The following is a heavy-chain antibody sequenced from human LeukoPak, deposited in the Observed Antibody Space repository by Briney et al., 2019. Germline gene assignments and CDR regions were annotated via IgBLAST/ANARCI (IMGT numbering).Heavy chain of an antibody. V-gene: IGHV3-33*01. CDR1: GFTFSSYG. Sequence: GGSLRLSCAASGFTFSSYGMHWVRQAPGKGLEWVAVIWYDGSNKYYADSVKGRFTISRDNSKNTLYLQMNSLRAEDTAVYYCARDPFGELKNCYYYGMDVWGQGTTVTVSS. D-gene: IGHD3-10*01. J-gene: IGHJ6*02. CDR3: ARDPFGELKNCYYYGMDV. CDR2: IWYDGSNK.